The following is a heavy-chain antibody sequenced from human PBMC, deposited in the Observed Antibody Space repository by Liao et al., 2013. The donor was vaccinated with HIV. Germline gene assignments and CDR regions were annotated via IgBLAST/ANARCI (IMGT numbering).Heavy chain of an antibody. D-gene: IGHD5-18*01. CDR3: ARAGYSYGSMYYFDY. CDR2: IYYSGST. J-gene: IGHJ4*02. CDR1: GGSISSSSYY. Sequence: QVQLQESGPGLVKPSETLSLTCTVSGGSISSSSYYWGWIRQPPGKGLEWIGSIYYSGSTYYNPSLKSRVTISVDTSKNQFSLKLSSVTAADTAVYYCARAGYSYGSMYYFDYWGQGTLVTVSS. V-gene: IGHV4-39*07.